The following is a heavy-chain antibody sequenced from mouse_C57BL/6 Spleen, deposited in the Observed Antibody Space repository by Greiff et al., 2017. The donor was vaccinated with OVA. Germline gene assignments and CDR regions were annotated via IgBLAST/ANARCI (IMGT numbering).Heavy chain of an antibody. CDR1: GYTFTGYC. D-gene: IGHD2-3*01. CDR3: ASSGDGYYGGVLAY. CDR2: ILPGSGSI. Sequence: VQLQQSGAELMKPGASVKLSCKATGYTFTGYCIDWVKQRPGHGLEWIGGILPGSGSINYNEKFKGKATFTADTSSNTAYMQLSSLTTEDTAIYYGASSGDGYYGGVLAYWGQGTLVTVSA. V-gene: IGHV1-9*01. J-gene: IGHJ3*01.